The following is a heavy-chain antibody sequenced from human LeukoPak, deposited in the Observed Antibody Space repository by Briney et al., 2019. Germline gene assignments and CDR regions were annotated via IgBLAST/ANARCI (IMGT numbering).Heavy chain of an antibody. CDR1: GFTFSSYA. Sequence: GGSLRLSCAASGFTFSSYAMHWVRQAPGKGLEWVGVISDDGRSKDYADSVKGRFTISRDNSKDTLYLQTNSLRDEDTAVYYCAKRPSDYGDYVSYFDYWGQGTLVTVSS. D-gene: IGHD4-17*01. CDR2: ISDDGRSK. V-gene: IGHV3-30*18. CDR3: AKRPSDYGDYVSYFDY. J-gene: IGHJ4*02.